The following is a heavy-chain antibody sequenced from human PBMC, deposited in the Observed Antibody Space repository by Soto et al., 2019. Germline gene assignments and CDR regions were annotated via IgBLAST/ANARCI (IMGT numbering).Heavy chain of an antibody. Sequence: QDQLVQSGAEVKKPGSSVKVSCKAFGGPFSSHTFSWVRQAPGQGLEWMGRIIPALGTTTYAQKFQGRVTMTADESVTTVYMELNSLRTEDTAVYYCARPAFGDYWYFDLWGRATLVTVSS. CDR3: ARPAFGDYWYFDL. CDR1: GGPFSSHT. D-gene: IGHD4-17*01. V-gene: IGHV1-69*08. J-gene: IGHJ2*01. CDR2: IIPALGTT.